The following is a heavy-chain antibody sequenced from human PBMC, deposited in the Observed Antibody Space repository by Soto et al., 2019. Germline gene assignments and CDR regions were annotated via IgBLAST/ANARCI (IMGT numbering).Heavy chain of an antibody. J-gene: IGHJ4*02. Sequence: ASVKVSCKASGYTFTSYDINWVRQATGQGLEWMGWMNPNSGNTGYAQKFQGRVTMTRNTSISTAYMELSSLRSEDTAMYYCAKVKYDSSGYYRNFDYWGQGTLVTVSS. CDR2: MNPNSGNT. V-gene: IGHV1-8*01. D-gene: IGHD3-22*01. CDR1: GYTFTSYD. CDR3: AKVKYDSSGYYRNFDY.